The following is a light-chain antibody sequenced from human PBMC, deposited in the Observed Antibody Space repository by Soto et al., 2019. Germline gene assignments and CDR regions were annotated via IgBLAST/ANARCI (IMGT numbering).Light chain of an antibody. J-gene: IGKJ2*01. CDR2: SAS. CDR3: HQYGSSSYT. V-gene: IGKV3-20*01. Sequence: EIVLTQSPGTLSLSPGERATLSSRARQNVSISSLAWYQQKPGQAPRLLIYSASSRATGIPDRFSGSGSGTDFTLTISRLEPEDFAVYYCHQYGSSSYTFGQGTNLEI. CDR1: QNVSISS.